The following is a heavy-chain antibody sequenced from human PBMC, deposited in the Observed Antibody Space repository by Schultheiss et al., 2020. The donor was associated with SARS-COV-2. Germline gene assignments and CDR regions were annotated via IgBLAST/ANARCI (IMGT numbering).Heavy chain of an antibody. D-gene: IGHD3-22*01. J-gene: IGHJ4*02. CDR3: ARDGRYYYDSSGYHDY. Sequence: GESLKISCAASGFTFSSYWMSWVRQAPGKGLEWVANIKQDGSEKYYVDSVKGRFTISRDNAKNSLYLQMNSLRAEDTAVYYCARDGRYYYDSSGYHDYWGQGTLVTVSS. V-gene: IGHV3-7*01. CDR1: GFTFSSYW. CDR2: IKQDGSEK.